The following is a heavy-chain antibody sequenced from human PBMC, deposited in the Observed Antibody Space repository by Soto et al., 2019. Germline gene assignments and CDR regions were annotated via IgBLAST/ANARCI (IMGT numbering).Heavy chain of an antibody. V-gene: IGHV4-59*01. CDR2: VYYSGGA. CDR1: GGSISGYY. CDR3: TRDGDGRLITNPYYYYGMDV. D-gene: IGHD2-21*02. Sequence: SETLSLTCTVSGGSISGYYWSWIRQPPGKGLEWIGNVYYSGGAKYNPSVKRRVSISVDTSKNQFSLTLSSVTAADTAVYYCTRDGDGRLITNPYYYYGMDVWGPAITVTVS. J-gene: IGHJ6*02.